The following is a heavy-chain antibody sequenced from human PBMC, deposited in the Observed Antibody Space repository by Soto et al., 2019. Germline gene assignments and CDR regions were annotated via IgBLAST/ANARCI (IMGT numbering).Heavy chain of an antibody. V-gene: IGHV4-39*01. CDR3: ARPKMDYDSTGYYFDY. J-gene: IGHJ4*02. CDR1: VGSISSSDGYY. CDR2: THYSGHT. D-gene: IGHD3-22*01. Sequence: SETLSLTCTVSVGSISSSDGYYWAWIRQPPGKGLLWIGNTHYSGHTWYHPSLKSRVTISVDTSKNQFSLRLSSVTAADTAVYYCARPKMDYDSTGYYFDYWGQGTLVTVSS.